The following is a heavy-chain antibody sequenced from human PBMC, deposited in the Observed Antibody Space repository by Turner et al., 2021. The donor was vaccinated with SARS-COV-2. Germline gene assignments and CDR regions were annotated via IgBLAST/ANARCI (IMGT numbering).Heavy chain of an antibody. J-gene: IGHJ3*02. V-gene: IGHV1-24*01. D-gene: IGHD5-12*01. Sequence: QVQLVRSGAEVRKPGASVKVSCTVSGYTLTELSMHGVGQAPGKGLEWMGGFDPEDGETMYAQKFQGRVTMTEDTSTDTAYMELSSLRSEDTAVYYCATCRDGYNWGAFHIWGQGTMVTVSS. CDR2: FDPEDGET. CDR3: ATCRDGYNWGAFHI. CDR1: GYTLTELS.